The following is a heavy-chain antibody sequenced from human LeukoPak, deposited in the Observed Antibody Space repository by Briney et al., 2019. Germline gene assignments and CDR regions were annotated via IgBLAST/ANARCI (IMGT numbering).Heavy chain of an antibody. CDR3: ARDWGYCSDTRCPWWYFDL. CDR2: VYASGSP. CDR1: GGSISSGGYY. D-gene: IGHD2-2*01. Sequence: SETLSLTCTVSGGSISSGGYYWSWIRQPAGRGLEWIGHVYASGSPNYNPSLNSRVIMSVDTSKNQFSLRLTSVTAADTAVYYCARDWGYCSDTRCPWWYFDLWGRGTPVTVSS. V-gene: IGHV4-61*09. J-gene: IGHJ2*01.